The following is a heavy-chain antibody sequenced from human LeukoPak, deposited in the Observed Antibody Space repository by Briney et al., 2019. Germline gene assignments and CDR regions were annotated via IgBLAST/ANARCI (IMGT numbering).Heavy chain of an antibody. CDR2: INHSGST. V-gene: IGHV4-34*01. J-gene: IGHJ3*02. Sequence: SETLSLTCAVYGGSFSGYYWSWIRQPPGKGLEWIGEINHSGSTNYNPSLKSRVTISVDTSKNQFSLKLSSVTAADTAVYYCARGITIFGVVTPADAFDIWGQGTMVTVSS. CDR3: ARGITIFGVVTPADAFDI. D-gene: IGHD3-3*01. CDR1: GGSFSGYY.